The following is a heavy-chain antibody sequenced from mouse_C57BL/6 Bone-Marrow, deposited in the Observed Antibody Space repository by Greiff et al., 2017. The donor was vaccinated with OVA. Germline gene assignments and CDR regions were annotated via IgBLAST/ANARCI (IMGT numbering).Heavy chain of an antibody. D-gene: IGHD2-5*01. CDR3: ARNHYSNYNPWFVY. CDR1: GYTFTDHT. Sequence: VKLQESDAELVKPGASVKISCKVSGYTFTDHTIHWMKQRPEQGLEWIGYIYPRDGSTKYNEKFKGKATLTADKSSSTAYMQLNSLTSEDSAVYFCARNHYSNYNPWFVYWGQGTLVTVSA. V-gene: IGHV1-78*01. CDR2: IYPRDGST. J-gene: IGHJ3*01.